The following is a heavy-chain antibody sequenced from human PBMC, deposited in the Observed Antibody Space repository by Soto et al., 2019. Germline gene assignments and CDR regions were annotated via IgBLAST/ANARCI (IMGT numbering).Heavy chain of an antibody. CDR2: ISGSGGST. CDR1: GFTFNTFE. V-gene: IGHV3-23*01. CDR3: AKFNRLGYYFDY. D-gene: IGHD6-19*01. Sequence: GGSLRLSCAASGFTFNTFEMSWVRQAPGRGLEWVSAISGSGGSTYYADSVKGRFTISRDNSKNTLYLQMNSLRAEDTAVYYCAKFNRLGYYFDYWGQGTVVTVSS. J-gene: IGHJ4*02.